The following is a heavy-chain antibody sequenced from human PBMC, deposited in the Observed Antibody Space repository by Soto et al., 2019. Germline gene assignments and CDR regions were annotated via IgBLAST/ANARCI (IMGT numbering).Heavy chain of an antibody. V-gene: IGHV4-59*01. D-gene: IGHD3-16*01. Sequence: PSETLSLTCTVSGVSLDNFFWSWIRQTPGKGLEWISYVSQGGTESYMTEGETTGYNPSLDSRATISLDLPKNQFSLTLTSVTAADTAVYYCARDRGGITVSAKPLGEWFDPWGQGTLVTVSS. CDR1: GVSLDNFF. J-gene: IGHJ5*02. CDR3: ARDRGGITVSAKPLGEWFDP. CDR2: VSQGGTESYMTEGETT.